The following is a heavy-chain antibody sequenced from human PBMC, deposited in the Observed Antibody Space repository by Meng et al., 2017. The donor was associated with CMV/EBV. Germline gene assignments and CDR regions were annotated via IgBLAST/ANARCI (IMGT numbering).Heavy chain of an antibody. CDR2: IRSKANSYAT. CDR3: AKGILVQLEPLGGDGGMDV. V-gene: IGHV3-73*01. J-gene: IGHJ6*02. D-gene: IGHD1-1*01. Sequence: GGSLRLSCAASGFTFSGSAMHWVRQASGKGLEWVGRIRSKANSYATAYAASVKGRFTISRDNAKNSLYLQMNSLRAEDTALYYCAKGILVQLEPLGGDGGMDVWGQGTTVTVSS. CDR1: GFTFSGSA.